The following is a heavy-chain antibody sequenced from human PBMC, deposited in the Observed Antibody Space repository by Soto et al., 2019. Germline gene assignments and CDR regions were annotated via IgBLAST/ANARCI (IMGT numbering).Heavy chain of an antibody. J-gene: IGHJ3*02. CDR2: IWYDGSNK. D-gene: IGHD4-17*01. Sequence: QVQLVESGGGVVQPGRSLRLSCAASGFTFSSYGMHWVRQAPGKGLEWVAVIWYDGSNKYYADSVKGRFTISRDNSKNTLYLQMNSLGAEDTAVYYCARDKRFVDYAAFDIWGQGTMVTVSS. CDR3: ARDKRFVDYAAFDI. CDR1: GFTFSSYG. V-gene: IGHV3-33*01.